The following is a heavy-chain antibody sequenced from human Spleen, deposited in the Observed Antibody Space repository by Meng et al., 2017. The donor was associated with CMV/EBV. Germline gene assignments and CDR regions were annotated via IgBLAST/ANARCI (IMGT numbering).Heavy chain of an antibody. V-gene: IGHV3-15*01. CDR2: ITPNSEGGTT. D-gene: IGHD2-2*01. Sequence: GESLKISCPASGFTFSNTWMSWVRQAPGKGLEWVGRITPNSEGGTTDYAAPVKDRFTISRDDSKNTLYLQMSSLRAEDTAVYYCARDPVSSIVVVPAAIRGAFDIWGQGTMVTVSS. CDR1: GFTFSNTW. J-gene: IGHJ3*02. CDR3: ARDPVSSIVVVPAAIRGAFDI.